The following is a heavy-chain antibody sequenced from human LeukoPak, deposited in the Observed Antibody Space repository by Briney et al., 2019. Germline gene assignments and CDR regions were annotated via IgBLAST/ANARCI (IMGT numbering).Heavy chain of an antibody. J-gene: IGHJ4*02. CDR3: ARDFSNNWSNDY. D-gene: IGHD6-13*01. Sequence: GGSLRLSCAASGFTFSSYAMSWVRQAPGKGLEWVSAISASGGSTYCADSVKGRFTISRDNSKNTLYLQMNSLRAEDTAVYYCARDFSNNWSNDYWGQGTLVTVSS. CDR1: GFTFSSYA. V-gene: IGHV3-23*01. CDR2: ISASGGST.